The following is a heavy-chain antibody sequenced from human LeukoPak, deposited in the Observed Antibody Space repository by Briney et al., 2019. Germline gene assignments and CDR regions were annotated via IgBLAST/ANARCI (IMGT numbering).Heavy chain of an antibody. CDR3: AKDSVAAARGYFQH. J-gene: IGHJ1*01. V-gene: IGHV3-43*01. CDR2: ISWDGGST. D-gene: IGHD6-13*01. CDR1: GFTFDDYT. Sequence: PGGSLRLSCAASGFTFDDYTMHWVRQAPGKGLEWVSLISWDGGSTYYADSVKGRFTISRDNSKNSLYLQMNSLRTEDTALYYCAKDSVAAARGYFQHWGQGTLVTVSS.